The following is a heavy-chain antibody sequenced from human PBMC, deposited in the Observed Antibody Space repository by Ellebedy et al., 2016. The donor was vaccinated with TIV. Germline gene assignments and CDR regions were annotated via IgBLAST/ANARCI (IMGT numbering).Heavy chain of an antibody. Sequence: GGSLRLXXEAFGFTFDSYTMHWVRQAPGKGLQWVSAISSAGGHIFYADSVQGRFSISRVNGKNSLYLEMNSLRPEDTAVYYCATFRRGIAAAGNYYGVDVWGQGTTVTVSS. CDR2: ISSAGGHI. D-gene: IGHD6-13*01. J-gene: IGHJ6*02. V-gene: IGHV3-21*06. CDR1: GFTFDSYT. CDR3: ATFRRGIAAAGNYYGVDV.